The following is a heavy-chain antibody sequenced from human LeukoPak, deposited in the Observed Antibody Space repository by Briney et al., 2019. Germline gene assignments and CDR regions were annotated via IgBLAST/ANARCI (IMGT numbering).Heavy chain of an antibody. CDR3: ARISGSSFSDY. D-gene: IGHD1-26*01. CDR2: INSDASVT. CDR1: GFTFSSYW. Sequence: AGGSLRLSCAASGFTFSSYWMHWVRQGPGKGLVWVSRINSDASVTEYADSVKGRFTISRDNSQNTLYLQMNSLRAEDTAVYYCARISGSSFSDYWGQGTLVTVSS. V-gene: IGHV3-74*03. J-gene: IGHJ4*02.